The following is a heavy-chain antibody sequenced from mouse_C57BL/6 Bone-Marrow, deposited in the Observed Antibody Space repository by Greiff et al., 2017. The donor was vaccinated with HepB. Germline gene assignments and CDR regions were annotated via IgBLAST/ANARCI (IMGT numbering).Heavy chain of an antibody. CDR1: GFTFSDYY. D-gene: IGHD1-1*01. J-gene: IGHJ4*01. CDR2: ISNGGGST. Sequence: EVKVEESGGGLVQPGGSLKLSCAASGFTFSDYYMYWVRQTPEKRLEWVAYISNGGGSTYYPDTVKGRFTISRDNAKNTLYLQMSRLNSEDTAMYYCARVSSLYAMDYWGQGTSVTVSS. CDR3: ARVSSLYAMDY. V-gene: IGHV5-12*01.